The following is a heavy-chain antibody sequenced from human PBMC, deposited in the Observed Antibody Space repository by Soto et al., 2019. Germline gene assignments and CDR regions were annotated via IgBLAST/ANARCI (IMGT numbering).Heavy chain of an antibody. D-gene: IGHD4-17*01. Sequence: ASVKVSCKVSGYTLTELSMHWVRQAPGKGLEWMGGFDPEDGETIYAQKFQGRVTMTEDTSTDTAYMELSSLRSEDTAVYYCATDLINGPLMTKHDLFDYWGQGTLVTVSS. J-gene: IGHJ4*02. CDR1: GYTLTELS. CDR2: FDPEDGET. V-gene: IGHV1-24*01. CDR3: ATDLINGPLMTKHDLFDY.